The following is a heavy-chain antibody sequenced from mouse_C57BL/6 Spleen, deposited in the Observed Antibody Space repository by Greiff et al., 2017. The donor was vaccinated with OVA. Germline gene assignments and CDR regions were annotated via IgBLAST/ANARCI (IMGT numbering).Heavy chain of an antibody. V-gene: IGHV1-62-2*01. J-gene: IGHJ4*01. CDR3: EENEAGDYASSYEDAMDY. Sequence: QVQLQQSGAELVKPGASVKLSCKASGYTFTEYTIHWVKQRSGQGLEWIGWFYPGSGSIKYNEKFKDKATLTADTSSSTVYMELSSLTSEDSAVSFCEENEAGDYASSYEDAMDYWGQGTSVTVSS. CDR2: FYPGSGSI. CDR1: GYTFTEYT. D-gene: IGHD1-1*01.